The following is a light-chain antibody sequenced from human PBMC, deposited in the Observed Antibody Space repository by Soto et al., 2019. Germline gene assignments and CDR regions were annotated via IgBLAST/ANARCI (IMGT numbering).Light chain of an antibody. V-gene: IGKV3-11*01. J-gene: IGKJ4*01. Sequence: EIVLTQSPATLSLSPGERVTLSCRASQSVSRYLAWYQQKPGQAPRLLINDASSRATGIPARFSGSGSGTDFTLTISSLETEDFAVYYCQQRSNWPLTFGGGNKVEIK. CDR2: DAS. CDR1: QSVSRY. CDR3: QQRSNWPLT.